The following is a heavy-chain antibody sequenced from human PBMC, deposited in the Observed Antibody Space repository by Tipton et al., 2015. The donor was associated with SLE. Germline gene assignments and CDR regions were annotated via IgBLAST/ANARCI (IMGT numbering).Heavy chain of an antibody. V-gene: IGHV4-4*08. CDR2: IYTSGST. D-gene: IGHD3-22*01. CDR1: GGSISSYY. Sequence: TLSLTCTVSGGSISSYYWSWIRQPPGKGLEWIGYIYTSGSTNYNPSLKSRGTISVDTSKNQFSLKLSSMTAADTAMYYCVGDPQGYYYDSRGYFDLWGRGTLVTVSS. CDR3: VGDPQGYYYDSRGYFDL. J-gene: IGHJ2*01.